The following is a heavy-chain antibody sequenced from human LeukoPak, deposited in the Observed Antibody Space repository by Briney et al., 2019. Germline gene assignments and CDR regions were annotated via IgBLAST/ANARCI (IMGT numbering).Heavy chain of an antibody. CDR1: GFNFSTYW. Sequence: GGSLRLSCTASGFNFSTYWMTWVRQVPGKGLEWVANIKEDGSEIYYVDAEKGRFSISRDSAKTSLYLQMHSLSVADTGLYYCVTDQTGRHPYFFDYWGQGTLVTVSS. V-gene: IGHV3-7*01. D-gene: IGHD3-10*01. CDR2: IKEDGSEI. CDR3: VTDQTGRHPYFFDY. J-gene: IGHJ4*02.